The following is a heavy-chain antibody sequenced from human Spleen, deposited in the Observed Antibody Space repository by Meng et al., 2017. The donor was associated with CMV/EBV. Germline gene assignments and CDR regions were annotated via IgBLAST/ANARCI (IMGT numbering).Heavy chain of an antibody. J-gene: IGHJ4*02. CDR1: GFTFSNYE. D-gene: IGHD2-15*01. CDR3: ARRRGNGYSEF. CDR2: IDSSGSPI. Sequence: GESLKISCVASGFTFSNYEMNWVRQAPGKGLEWLSYIDSSGSPIYYADSVQGRFTISRDNAKNSLYLQMNSLRAEDTAVYYCARRRGNGYSEFWGQGILVTVSS. V-gene: IGHV3-48*03.